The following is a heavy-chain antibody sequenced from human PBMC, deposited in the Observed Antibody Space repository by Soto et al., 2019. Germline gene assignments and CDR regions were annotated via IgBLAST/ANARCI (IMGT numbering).Heavy chain of an antibody. CDR3: AYSSSSSGPGFDP. J-gene: IGHJ5*02. CDR2: INSDGSST. V-gene: IGHV3-74*01. Sequence: GGSLRLSCAASGFTFSSYGMHWVRQAPGKGLVWVSRINSDGSSTDYADSVKGRFTISRDKAKNTLYLQMNSLRAEDTAVYYCAYSSSSSGPGFDPWGQGTLVTVSS. D-gene: IGHD6-6*01. CDR1: GFTFSSYG.